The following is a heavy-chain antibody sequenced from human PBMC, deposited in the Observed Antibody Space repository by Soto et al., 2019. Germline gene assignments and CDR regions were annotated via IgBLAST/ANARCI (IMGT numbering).Heavy chain of an antibody. Sequence: EVQLLESGGGLVQPGGSLRLSCRAAGFTFSSHAMNWVCQAPGKGLEWVSSISGNGGDTYYADSVKGRYTISRDNSKNTLYLQMNSLRAEDTAVYFCAKVVGTTALVGIDYWGQGTLVTVSS. CDR1: GFTFSSHA. V-gene: IGHV3-23*01. D-gene: IGHD1-26*01. J-gene: IGHJ4*02. CDR2: ISGNGGDT. CDR3: AKVVGTTALVGIDY.